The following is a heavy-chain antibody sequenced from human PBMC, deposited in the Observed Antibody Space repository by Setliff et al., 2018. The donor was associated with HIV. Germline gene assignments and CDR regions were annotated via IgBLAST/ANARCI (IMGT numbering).Heavy chain of an antibody. J-gene: IGHJ6*03. CDR1: GGTFRSNA. V-gene: IGHV1-69*06. CDR3: ATAGEMATIGYSYYYMGV. Sequence: SVKVSCKASGGTFRSNAISWVRQAPGQGLEWMGGIIPLFGTANYAQKFQGRVTITADKSTSTAYLELNSLRSEDSAVYYCATAGEMATIGYSYYYMGVWGKGTTVTVSS. CDR2: IIPLFGTA. D-gene: IGHD3-10*01.